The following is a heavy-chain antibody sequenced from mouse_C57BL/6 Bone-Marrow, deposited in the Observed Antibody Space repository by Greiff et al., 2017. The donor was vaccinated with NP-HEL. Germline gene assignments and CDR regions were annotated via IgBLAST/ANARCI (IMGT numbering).Heavy chain of an antibody. CDR3: ARDYGSSYPDY. D-gene: IGHD1-1*01. V-gene: IGHV1-69*01. Sequence: QVQLQQPGAELVMPGASVKLSCKASGYTFTSYWMHWVKQRPGQGLEWIGEIDPSDSYTNYNQKFKGKSTLTVDKSSSTAYMQLSSLTSEDSAVYYCARDYGSSYPDYCGQGTTLTVSS. CDR1: GYTFTSYW. J-gene: IGHJ2*01. CDR2: IDPSDSYT.